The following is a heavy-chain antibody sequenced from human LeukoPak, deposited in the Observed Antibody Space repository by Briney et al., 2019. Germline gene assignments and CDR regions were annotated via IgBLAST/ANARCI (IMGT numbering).Heavy chain of an antibody. CDR3: ARHERDVSLDHAFDI. Sequence: SETLSLTCTVSGGSISSYYWSWIRPPPRKGLEWIGYIYYSGSTSYNPSLKSRVTILVDTSKNQFSLKLRSVTAADTAVYYCARHERDVSLDHAFDIWGQGTMVTVSS. CDR2: IYYSGST. J-gene: IGHJ3*02. V-gene: IGHV4-59*08. CDR1: GGSISSYY. D-gene: IGHD5-24*01.